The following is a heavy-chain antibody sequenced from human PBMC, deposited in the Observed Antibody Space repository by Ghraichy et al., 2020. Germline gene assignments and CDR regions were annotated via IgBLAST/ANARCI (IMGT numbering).Heavy chain of an antibody. J-gene: IGHJ6*02. V-gene: IGHV3-33*01. CDR1: GFTFSSYG. CDR2: IWYDGSNK. CDR3: ARYCSGGSCYPYYYGMDV. D-gene: IGHD2-15*01. Sequence: GGSLTLSCAASGFTFSSYGMHWVRQAPGKGLEWVAVIWYDGSNKYYADSVKGRFTISKDNSKNMLYLQMNSLRAEDTAVYYCARYCSGGSCYPYYYGMDVWGQGTKVTVSS.